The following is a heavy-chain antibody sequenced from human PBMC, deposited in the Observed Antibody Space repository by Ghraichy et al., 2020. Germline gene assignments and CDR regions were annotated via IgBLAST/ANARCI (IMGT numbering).Heavy chain of an antibody. CDR1: GDSISRYY. V-gene: IGHV4-4*07. CDR2: MSTSGTT. CDR3: ARVTGDYDFWSARGAYYYYYMDV. Sequence: SETLSLTCTVSGDSISRYYWSWIRQPAGKGLEWIGRMSTSGTTNYNPSLKSRVTMSVDTSKNQFSLKLTSVTAADTAVYYCARVTGDYDFWSARGAYYYYYMDVWGEGPTVTVSS. D-gene: IGHD3-3*01. J-gene: IGHJ6*03.